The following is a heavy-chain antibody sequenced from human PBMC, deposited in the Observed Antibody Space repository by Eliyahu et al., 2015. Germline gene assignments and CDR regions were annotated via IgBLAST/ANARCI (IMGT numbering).Heavy chain of an antibody. J-gene: IGHJ4*02. CDR2: ISGSGGST. D-gene: IGHD6-19*01. V-gene: IGHV3-23*01. CDR1: GFPFSSYA. Sequence: EVQLLESGGGLVQPGGSLRLSCAASGFPFSSYAMXWVRQAPGKGLEWVSAISGSGGSTYYADSVKGRFTISRDNSKNTLYLQMNSLRAEDTAVYYCARLAVAGKKEKYFDYWGQGTLVTVSS. CDR3: ARLAVAGKKEKYFDY.